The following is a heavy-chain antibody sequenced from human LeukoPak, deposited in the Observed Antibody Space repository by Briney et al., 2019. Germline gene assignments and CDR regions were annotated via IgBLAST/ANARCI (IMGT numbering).Heavy chain of an antibody. CDR1: GFTFSSYE. CDR2: ISSSGSTI. V-gene: IGHV3-48*03. Sequence: GGSLRLSCAASGFTFSSYEMNWVRQAPGKGLEWVSYISSSGSTIYYADSVKGRFTISRDNAKNSLYLQMNSLRAEDTAVYYCAKVSFYSSGWYGDYWGQGTLVTVSS. D-gene: IGHD6-19*01. J-gene: IGHJ4*02. CDR3: AKVSFYSSGWYGDY.